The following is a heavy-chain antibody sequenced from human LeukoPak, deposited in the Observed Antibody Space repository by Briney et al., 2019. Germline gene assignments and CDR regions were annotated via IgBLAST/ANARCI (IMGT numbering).Heavy chain of an antibody. D-gene: IGHD2-2*01. V-gene: IGHV1-69*02. J-gene: IGHJ6*03. Sequence: GASVKVSCKASGGTFSSYTISWVRQAPGQGLEWMGRIIPILGIANYAQKFQGRVTITADKSTSTAYMELSSLRSEDTAVYYCASMVVPAAIMFGHSVYYYYYMDVWGKGTTATVSS. CDR2: IIPILGIA. CDR3: ASMVVPAAIMFGHSVYYYYYMDV. CDR1: GGTFSSYT.